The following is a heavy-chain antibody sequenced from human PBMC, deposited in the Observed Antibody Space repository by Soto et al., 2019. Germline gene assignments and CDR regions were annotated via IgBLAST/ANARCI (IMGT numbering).Heavy chain of an antibody. CDR1: GYNFATYW. CDR3: ARRLDNTLDY. CDR2: IYPHDSDT. Sequence: GESLKISCKGSGYNFATYWIGWVRQMPGKGLEWMGIIYPHDSDTRYSPSFQGQVTISADKSISTAYLQWSSLKASDTAMYYCARRLDNTLDYWGQGALVTVS. D-gene: IGHD1-20*01. J-gene: IGHJ4*02. V-gene: IGHV5-51*01.